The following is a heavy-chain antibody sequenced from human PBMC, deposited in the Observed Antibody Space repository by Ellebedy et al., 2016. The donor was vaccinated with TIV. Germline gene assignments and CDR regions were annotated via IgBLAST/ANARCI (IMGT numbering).Heavy chain of an antibody. CDR1: GFTFSSYA. Sequence: GESLKIPXAASGFTFSSYAMHWVRQAPGKGLEWVAVISYDGSNKYYADSVKGRFTISRDNSKNTLYLQMNSLRAEDTAVYYCASPPSSIAAPRWGQGTLVTVSS. CDR2: ISYDGSNK. V-gene: IGHV3-30-3*01. D-gene: IGHD6-6*01. CDR3: ASPPSSIAAPR. J-gene: IGHJ4*02.